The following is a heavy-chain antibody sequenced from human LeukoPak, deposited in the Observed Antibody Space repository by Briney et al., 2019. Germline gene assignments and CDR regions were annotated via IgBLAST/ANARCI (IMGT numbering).Heavy chain of an antibody. D-gene: IGHD6-13*01. CDR1: GFTFSSYS. V-gene: IGHV3-48*01. Sequence: GGSLRLSCAASGFTFSSYSMNWVRQAPGKGLEWVSYISSSSSTIYYADSVKGRFTISRDNAKNSLYLQMNSLRAEDTAVYYCARESWGSSWYYYYGMDVWGQGTTVTASS. J-gene: IGHJ6*02. CDR3: ARESWGSSWYYYYGMDV. CDR2: ISSSSSTI.